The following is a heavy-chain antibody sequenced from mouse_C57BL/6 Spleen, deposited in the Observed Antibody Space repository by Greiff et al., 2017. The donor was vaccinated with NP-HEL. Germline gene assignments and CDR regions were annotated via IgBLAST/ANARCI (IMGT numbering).Heavy chain of an antibody. CDR1: GYTFTDYY. CDR3: ARPDYYGGYYAMDY. CDR2: IYPGSGNT. V-gene: IGHV1-76*01. Sequence: QVHVKQSGAELVRPGASVKLSCKASGYTFTDYYINWVKQRPGQGLEWIARIYPGSGNTYYNEKFKGKATLTAEKSSSTAYMQLSSLTSEDSAVYFCARPDYYGGYYAMDYWGQGTSVTVSS. D-gene: IGHD1-1*01. J-gene: IGHJ4*01.